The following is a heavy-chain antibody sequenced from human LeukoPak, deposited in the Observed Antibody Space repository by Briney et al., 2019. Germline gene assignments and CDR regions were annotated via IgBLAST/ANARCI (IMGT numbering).Heavy chain of an antibody. CDR2: IYYSGST. V-gene: IGHV4-39*07. Sequence: SETLSLTCAVSGGSTSSSTNWWSWVRQPPGKGLEWIGRIYYSGSTYYNPSLKSRVTISVDTSKNQFSLKLSSVPAADTAVYYCAGAGEMVYAMTSYYYMDVWGKGTTVTVSS. D-gene: IGHD2-8*01. CDR3: AGAGEMVYAMTSYYYMDV. CDR1: GGSTSSSTNW. J-gene: IGHJ6*03.